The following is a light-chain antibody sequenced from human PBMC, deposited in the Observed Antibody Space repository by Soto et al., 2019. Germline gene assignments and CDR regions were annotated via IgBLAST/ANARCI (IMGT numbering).Light chain of an antibody. CDR2: KAS. CDR3: QHYNSSSEA. CDR1: QSISSW. Sequence: DIQMTQSPSTLSASVGDRVPITCRASQSISSWLDWYQQKPGKAPKLLIYKASTLKSGVPSRFRGSGSGTEFTLTISSLQPDDFETYYCQHYNSSSEAFGQGTKVDIK. V-gene: IGKV1-5*03. J-gene: IGKJ1*01.